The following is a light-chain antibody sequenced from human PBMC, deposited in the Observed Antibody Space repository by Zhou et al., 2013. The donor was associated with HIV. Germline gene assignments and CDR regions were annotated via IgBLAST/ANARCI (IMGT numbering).Light chain of an antibody. J-gene: IGKJ5*01. V-gene: IGKV1-33*01. CDR2: DAS. CDR3: QHHDGLPIT. Sequence: DIQMTQSPSSLSASVGDRVTITCQASHDISNYLNWYQQKPGKAPKLLIYDASDLETGVPSRFSGSGSGTDFTFTISSLQADDIATYYCQHHDGLPITFGQGTRLEIK. CDR1: HDISNY.